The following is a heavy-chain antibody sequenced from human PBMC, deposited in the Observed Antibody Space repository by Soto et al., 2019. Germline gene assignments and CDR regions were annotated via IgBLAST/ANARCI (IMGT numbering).Heavy chain of an antibody. D-gene: IGHD5-12*01. CDR3: DRAGGYDYFEY. Sequence: SETLCLTCACSVSASMYGFFSLGFIRQSPWNCLELIVYISHLDSTYFHPSFKSRLTMSIDRTTTQFSLKLSSVNSADMAVYYCDRAGGYDYFEYWGKGVLVNVSS. CDR2: ISHLDST. V-gene: IGHV4-30-2*06. J-gene: IGHJ4*02. CDR1: VSASMYGFFS.